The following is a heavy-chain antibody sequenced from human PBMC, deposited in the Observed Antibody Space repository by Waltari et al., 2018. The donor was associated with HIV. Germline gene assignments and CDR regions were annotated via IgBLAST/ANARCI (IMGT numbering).Heavy chain of an antibody. D-gene: IGHD3-22*01. Sequence: QVQLVQSGAEVKKPGSSVKVSCKASGGTFSSYTISWVRQAPGQGLEWMGRIIPILGIANYAQKFQGRVTITADKSTSTAYMELSSLRSEDTAVYYCARDGPYYYDSSGSCPFDYWGQGTLVTVSS. V-gene: IGHV1-69*08. CDR3: ARDGPYYYDSSGSCPFDY. J-gene: IGHJ4*02. CDR2: IIPILGIA. CDR1: GGTFSSYT.